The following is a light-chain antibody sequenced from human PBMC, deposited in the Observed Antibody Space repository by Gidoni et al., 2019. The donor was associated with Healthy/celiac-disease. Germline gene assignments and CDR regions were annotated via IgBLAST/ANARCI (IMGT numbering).Light chain of an antibody. J-gene: IGLJ2*01. CDR2: QES. V-gene: IGLV3-1*01. CDR1: KLEEKY. CDR3: QAWDSSTVV. Sequence: SYQLTQPPSVSVSPGQTASNTCSGDKLEEKYACWYQQKPGQSPVLVIYQESKRPSGIPERFSGANSGNTATLTISGTQAMDEADYYCQAWDSSTVVFGGGTKLTVL.